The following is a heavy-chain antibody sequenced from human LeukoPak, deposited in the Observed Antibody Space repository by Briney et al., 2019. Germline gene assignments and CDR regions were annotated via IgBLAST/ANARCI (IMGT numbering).Heavy chain of an antibody. D-gene: IGHD3-22*01. CDR1: GGTFSSYT. J-gene: IGHJ4*02. Sequence: SSXKVSCKASGGTFSSYTISWVRQAPGQGLEWMGRIIPILGIANYTQKFQGRVTITGDKSTSTAYMELSSLRSEDTAVYYCARDDRYYYDSSGYYFGWGQGTLVTVSS. CDR2: IIPILGIA. V-gene: IGHV1-69*04. CDR3: ARDDRYYYDSSGYYFG.